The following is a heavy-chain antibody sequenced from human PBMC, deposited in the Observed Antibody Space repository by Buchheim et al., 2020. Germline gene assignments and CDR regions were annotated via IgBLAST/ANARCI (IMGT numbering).Heavy chain of an antibody. V-gene: IGHV1-3*01. CDR1: GYTFSTHV. CDR3: ARVRVPGYSYGYGHDF. J-gene: IGHJ4*02. D-gene: IGHD5-18*01. CDR2: IEPDTAYT. Sequence: QVQLVQSGAELKKPGASVKISCKASGYTFSTHVLHWVRQAPGQRLEWMAWIEPDTAYTNFSPKFQGRVTITTDTSASTVYMELNSLKSEDTSVYYCARVRVPGYSYGYGHDFWGQGTL.